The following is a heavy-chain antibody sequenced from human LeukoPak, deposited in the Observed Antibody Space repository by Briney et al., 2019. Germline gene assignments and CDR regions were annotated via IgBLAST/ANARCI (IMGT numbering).Heavy chain of an antibody. CDR1: TSSVGSNF. CDR2: IYTGGSV. CDR3: AKTGSNWKTGDVAFDY. J-gene: IGHJ4*02. D-gene: IGHD1-20*01. Sequence: GGSLRLSCAESTSSVGSNFMSWVRQAPGKGLEWLSVIYTGGSVYSADSVKGRFTISRDYSENTVYLQMNSLRAEDTAVYYCAKTGSNWKTGDVAFDYWGQGTLVTVSS. V-gene: IGHV3-53*01.